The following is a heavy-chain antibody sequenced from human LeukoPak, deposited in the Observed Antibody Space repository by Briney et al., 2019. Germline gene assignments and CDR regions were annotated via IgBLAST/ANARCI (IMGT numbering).Heavy chain of an antibody. J-gene: IGHJ4*02. CDR1: GYTFTGYY. CDR3: ARDFREVSSGWSGNLDY. Sequence: ASVKVSCKASGYTFTGYYMHWVRQAPGQGLEWMGWINPNSGGTNYAQKFQGRVTMTRDTSISTAYMELSSLRSEDTAVYYCARDFREVSSGWSGNLDYWGQGTLVTVSS. V-gene: IGHV1-2*02. D-gene: IGHD6-19*01. CDR2: INPNSGGT.